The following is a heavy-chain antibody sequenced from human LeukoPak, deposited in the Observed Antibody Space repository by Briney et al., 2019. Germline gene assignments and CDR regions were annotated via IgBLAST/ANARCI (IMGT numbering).Heavy chain of an antibody. CDR3: ARDVLSGQLLYNWFGP. CDR2: ISAYNGNT. V-gene: IGHV1-18*01. Sequence: ASVKVSCKASGYTFTSYGISWVRQAPGQGLEWMGWISAYNGNTNYAQKLQGRVTMTTDTSTSTAYMELRSLRSDDTAVYYCARDVLSGQLLYNWFGPWGQGTLVTVSS. CDR1: GYTFTSYG. D-gene: IGHD2-2*01. J-gene: IGHJ5*02.